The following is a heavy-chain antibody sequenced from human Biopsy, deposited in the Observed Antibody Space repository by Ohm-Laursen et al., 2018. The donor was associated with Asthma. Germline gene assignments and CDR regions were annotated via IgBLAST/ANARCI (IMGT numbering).Heavy chain of an antibody. CDR3: ARTFHFWSPYHAEHYQL. CDR2: ITGDGSQK. Sequence: SLRLSCTASGFTFGDYWMSWVRQVPGKGLEWVATITGDGSQKFYVDSVTGRFTISRDNAKNSLYLQMNSLRAEDTAVYYCARTFHFWSPYHAEHYQLWGQGTLVTVSS. D-gene: IGHD3-3*02. CDR1: GFTFGDYW. J-gene: IGHJ1*01. V-gene: IGHV3-7*01.